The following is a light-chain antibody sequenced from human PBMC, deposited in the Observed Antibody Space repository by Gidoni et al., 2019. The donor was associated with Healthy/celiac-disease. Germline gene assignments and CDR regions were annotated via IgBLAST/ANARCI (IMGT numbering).Light chain of an antibody. CDR2: GAS. V-gene: IGKV3-15*01. J-gene: IGKJ2*03. CDR1: QSVSNN. CDR3: QQYNNWPPEYS. Sequence: EIVMTPSPATLSVSPGERATLSCRASQSVSNNLAWYQQKPGQAPRLLIYGASTRATGIPARFSGSGSGTEVTLTISSLQSEDFAVDYCQQYNNWPPEYSFGQGTKLEIK.